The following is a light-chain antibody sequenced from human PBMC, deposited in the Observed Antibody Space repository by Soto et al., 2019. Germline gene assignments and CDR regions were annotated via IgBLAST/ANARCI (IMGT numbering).Light chain of an antibody. CDR1: SSDIGGYDY. J-gene: IGLJ1*01. CDR2: EVR. Sequence: QSALTQPASVSGSRGQSITISCTGTSSDIGGYDYVSWYQQRPGKAPKLMIYEVRYRPSGVSNLFSGSKSGNTASLTISGLQAEDEADYYCCSYTRTSNHYFFGSGTKLTVL. CDR3: CSYTRTSNHYF. V-gene: IGLV2-14*01.